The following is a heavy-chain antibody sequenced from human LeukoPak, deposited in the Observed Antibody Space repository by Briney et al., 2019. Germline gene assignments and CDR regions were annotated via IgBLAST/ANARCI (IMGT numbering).Heavy chain of an antibody. CDR1: GFTFGDYA. Sequence: GGSLRLSCTASGFTFGDYAMSWVRQAPGKGLECVGFIRSKAYGGTTEYAASVKGRFTISRDDSKSIAYLQMNSLKTEDTAVYYCTRDLDHYYDSSGYYMDWGQGTLVTVSS. CDR3: TRDLDHYYDSSGYYMD. J-gene: IGHJ4*02. D-gene: IGHD3-22*01. V-gene: IGHV3-49*04. CDR2: IRSKAYGGTT.